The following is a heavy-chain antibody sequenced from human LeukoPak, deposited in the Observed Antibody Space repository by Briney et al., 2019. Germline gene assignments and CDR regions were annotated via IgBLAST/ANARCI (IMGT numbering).Heavy chain of an antibody. CDR1: GFTFSSYW. J-gene: IGHJ4*02. CDR3: ARGHTAVTRHFDF. CDR2: IKQDGSEK. Sequence: PGGSLRLSCAASGFTFSSYWMSWVRQAPGKGLEWVANIKQDGSEKYYVDSVKGRFTISRDSAKNSLYLQMNSLRAEDTAVYYCARGHTAVTRHFDFWGQGTLVTVSS. D-gene: IGHD4-17*01. V-gene: IGHV3-7*01.